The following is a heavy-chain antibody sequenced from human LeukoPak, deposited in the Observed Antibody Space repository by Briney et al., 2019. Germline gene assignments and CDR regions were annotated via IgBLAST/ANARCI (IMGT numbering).Heavy chain of an antibody. Sequence: ASVKVSCKASGYTFTNYDINWVRQATGQGLEWMGWMNPNSGNTGYAQKFQGRVTMTRDTSISTAYMELSRLRSDDTAVYYCAREEGYCSSTSCSPHPEYFQHWGQGTLVTVSS. CDR1: GYTFTNYD. D-gene: IGHD2-2*01. V-gene: IGHV1-8*02. CDR3: AREEGYCSSTSCSPHPEYFQH. CDR2: MNPNSGNT. J-gene: IGHJ1*01.